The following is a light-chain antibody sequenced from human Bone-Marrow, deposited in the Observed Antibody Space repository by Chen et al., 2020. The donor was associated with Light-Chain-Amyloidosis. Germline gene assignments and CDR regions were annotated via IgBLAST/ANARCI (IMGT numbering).Light chain of an antibody. CDR3: AIYDNSLNGWV. V-gene: IGLV1-36*01. J-gene: IGLJ3*02. CDR1: SSNIEDNA. CDR2: YDD. Sequence: QSVLTQPPSVSEAPAQRVAISYAGSSSNIEDNAVTWYQHLPGKAPKLIIYYDDMKPSGVSDRFSGSKSGTSASLAISGLQPEDEADYFCAIYDNSLNGWVFGGGTKVTVL.